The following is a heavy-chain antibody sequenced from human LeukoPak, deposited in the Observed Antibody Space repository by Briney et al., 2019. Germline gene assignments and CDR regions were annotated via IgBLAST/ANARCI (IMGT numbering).Heavy chain of an antibody. CDR3: AGGVVVTAIPEYFQH. D-gene: IGHD2-21*02. J-gene: IGHJ1*01. V-gene: IGHV4-59*01. CDR1: GGSISSYY. CDR2: IYYSGST. Sequence: PSETLSLTCTVSGGSISSYYWSWIRQPPGKGLEWIGYIYYSGSTNYNPSLKSRVTISVDTSKNQFSLKLGSVTAADTAVYYCAGGVVVTAIPEYFQHWGQGTLVTVSS.